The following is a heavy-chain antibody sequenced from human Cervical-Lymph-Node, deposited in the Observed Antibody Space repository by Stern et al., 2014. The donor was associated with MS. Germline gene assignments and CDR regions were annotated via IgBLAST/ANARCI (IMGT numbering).Heavy chain of an antibody. J-gene: IGHJ5*02. CDR3: ARDGSRYYYDSSGYSNWFDP. Sequence: VQLVQSGAEVKKPGASVKVSCKASGYTFTSYYMHWVRQAPGQGLEWMGIINPSGGSTSYAQKFQGRVTMTRDTSTSTVYMELSSLRSEDTAVYYCARDGSRYYYDSSGYSNWFDPWGQGTLVTVSS. D-gene: IGHD3-22*01. CDR1: GYTFTSYY. V-gene: IGHV1-46*01. CDR2: INPSGGST.